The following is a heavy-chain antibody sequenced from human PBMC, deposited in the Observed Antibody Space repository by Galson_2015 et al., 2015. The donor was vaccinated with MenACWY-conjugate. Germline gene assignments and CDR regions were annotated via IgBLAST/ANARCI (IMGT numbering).Heavy chain of an antibody. CDR3: ATELTGESRGHLYYYYGMDV. J-gene: IGHJ6*02. CDR1: GGTFRTYA. V-gene: IGHV1-69*13. CDR2: FIPAFGTV. Sequence: SVKVSCKASGGTFRTYAFSWVRQAPGQGLEWMGRFIPAFGTVSYAQRFQGRVTITADESTGTAYMELSSLRSEDTAIYYCATELTGESRGHLYYYYGMDVWGQGTTVTVSS. D-gene: IGHD7-27*01.